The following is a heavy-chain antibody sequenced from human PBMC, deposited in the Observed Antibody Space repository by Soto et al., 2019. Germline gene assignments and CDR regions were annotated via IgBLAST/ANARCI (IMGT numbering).Heavy chain of an antibody. CDR2: IYWDDDK. CDR1: GFSLSTSGVG. CDR3: ARQRYYDSSGYYYGNLGY. Sequence: AGPTLVNPTQTLTLTCTFSGFSLSTSGVGVGWIRQPPGKALEWLALIYWDDDKRYSPSLKISRPGTKDTSKNQVVLTMTNMYAVDTATYYCARQRYYDSSGYYYGNLGYGGQGTLVTVSS. J-gene: IGHJ4*02. V-gene: IGHV2-5*02. D-gene: IGHD3-22*01.